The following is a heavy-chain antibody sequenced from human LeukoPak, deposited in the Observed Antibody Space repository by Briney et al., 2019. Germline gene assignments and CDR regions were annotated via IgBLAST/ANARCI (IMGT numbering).Heavy chain of an antibody. CDR2: INSDGSSI. CDR1: GFTFSSYW. V-gene: IGHV3-74*01. Sequence: GGSPRLSCAASGFTFSSYWMYWVRQAPGKGLVWVSRINSDGSSISYADSVKGRFTISRDNAKNTLYLQMNSLRAEDTAVYYCARGGYYGSSGYSDYWGQGTLVTVPS. CDR3: ARGGYYGSSGYSDY. J-gene: IGHJ4*02. D-gene: IGHD3-22*01.